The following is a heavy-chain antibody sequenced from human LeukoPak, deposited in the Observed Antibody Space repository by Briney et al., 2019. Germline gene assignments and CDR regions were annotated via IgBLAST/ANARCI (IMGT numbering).Heavy chain of an antibody. V-gene: IGHV3-23*01. Sequence: PGGSLRFSCAASGFTFGSYGMSWVRQAPGEGLEWVSFITPNADRTSYADSVEGRFTISRDNPRNTLYMQMNGLRDEDTAVYYCAIMHGYYDGSGYWVQWGQGTLVTVSS. CDR2: ITPNADRT. D-gene: IGHD3-22*01. J-gene: IGHJ1*01. CDR1: GFTFGSYG. CDR3: AIMHGYYDGSGYWVQ.